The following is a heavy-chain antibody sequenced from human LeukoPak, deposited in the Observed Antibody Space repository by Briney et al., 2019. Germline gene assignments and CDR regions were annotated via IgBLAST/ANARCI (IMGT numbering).Heavy chain of an antibody. V-gene: IGHV4-59*01. CDR3: ARGGGYYYDSSGYYSPRDYFDY. Sequence: SETLSLTCTVSGGSISSYYWSIGYMYYSGSTNHNPSLKSRVTISVDTSKNQFSLKLNSVTAADTAVYYCARGGGYYYDSSGYYSPRDYFDYWGQGTLVTVSS. CDR1: GGSISSYY. D-gene: IGHD3-22*01. CDR2: MYYSGST. J-gene: IGHJ4*02.